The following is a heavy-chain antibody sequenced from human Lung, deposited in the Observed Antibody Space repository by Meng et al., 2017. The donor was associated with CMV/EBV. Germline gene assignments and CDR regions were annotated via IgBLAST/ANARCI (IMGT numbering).Heavy chain of an antibody. CDR2: IIPIFGPA. V-gene: IGHV1-69*05. CDR3: AGAHTGSTRFFHYDMDV. Sequence: XVKVSCXASGGTVSSYAISWVRQAPGQGLEWMGGIIPIFGPANSAEKFQGRLTIATDESTSTAYMELSGLTSEDTAIYYCAGAHTGSTRFFHYDMDVWGQGTTVTVSS. CDR1: GGTVSSYA. J-gene: IGHJ6*02. D-gene: IGHD1-7*01.